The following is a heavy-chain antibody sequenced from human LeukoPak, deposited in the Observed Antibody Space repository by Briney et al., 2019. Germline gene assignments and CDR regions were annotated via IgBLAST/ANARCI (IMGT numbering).Heavy chain of an antibody. V-gene: IGHV4-34*01. CDR1: GGSFSGYY. D-gene: IGHD6-13*01. CDR3: ARGGGAAGPNWFDP. CDR2: INHSGST. Sequence: PSETLSLTCAVYGGSFSGYYWSWIRQPPGKGLEWIGEINHSGSTNYNPSLKSRVTISVDTSKNQFSPMLSSVTAADTAVYYCARGGGAAGPNWFDPWGQGTLVTVSS. J-gene: IGHJ5*02.